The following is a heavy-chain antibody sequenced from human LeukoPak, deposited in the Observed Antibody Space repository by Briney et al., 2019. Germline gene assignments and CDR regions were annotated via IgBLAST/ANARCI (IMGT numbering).Heavy chain of an antibody. Sequence: SETLSLTCTVSGGSISSYYWSWIRQPPGKGLEWIGYIYNSGSTSFNPSLKSRVTISGDTSKNQFSLKLSSVTAADTAVYYCARIWSTVTRIDYWGQGTLVTVSS. J-gene: IGHJ4*02. D-gene: IGHD4-17*01. V-gene: IGHV4-59*01. CDR1: GGSISSYY. CDR2: IYNSGST. CDR3: ARIWSTVTRIDY.